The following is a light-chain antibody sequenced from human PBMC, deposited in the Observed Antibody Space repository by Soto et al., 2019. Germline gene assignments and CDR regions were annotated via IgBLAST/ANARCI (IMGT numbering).Light chain of an antibody. CDR1: QSVSSN. J-gene: IGKJ4*01. V-gene: IGKV3-15*01. CDR3: QQYNNWPLT. CDR2: GVS. Sequence: ETGMTQSPATLSVSPGERTTLSCRASQSVSSNLAWYQQRPGQAPRLLIYGVSTRATGIPARFSGSGSGTEFTLTISSLQSEDFAVYYCQQYNNWPLTFGGGTKAEIK.